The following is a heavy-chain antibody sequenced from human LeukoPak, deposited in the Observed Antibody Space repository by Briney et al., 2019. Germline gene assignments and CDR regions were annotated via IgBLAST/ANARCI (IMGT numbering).Heavy chain of an antibody. CDR1: GGSFSDYY. J-gene: IGHJ5*02. V-gene: IGHV4-34*01. Sequence: SETLSPTCAVYGGSFSDYYWTLIRQTPGKGLEWIGEISHTGLTGSNPSLKSRVTIFVDPSKKQFSLRMTSVTAADTGVYYCARVPDITARPCDTWGPGTLVTVSS. D-gene: IGHD1-1*01. CDR2: ISHTGLT. CDR3: ARVPDITARPCDT.